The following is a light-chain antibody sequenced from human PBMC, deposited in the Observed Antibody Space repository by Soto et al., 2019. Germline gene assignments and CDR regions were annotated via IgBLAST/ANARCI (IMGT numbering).Light chain of an antibody. CDR3: QQYGSSPIT. Sequence: EIVLTQSPGTLSLSPGEGATLSCRASQSVSSSLLAWYQQKPGQAPRLLIYGASNRATGIPDRFSGSGSGXXXXXXXXXXDPEDFAVYYCQQYGSSPITFGQGTRLDIK. V-gene: IGKV3-20*01. CDR2: GAS. CDR1: QSVSSSL. J-gene: IGKJ5*01.